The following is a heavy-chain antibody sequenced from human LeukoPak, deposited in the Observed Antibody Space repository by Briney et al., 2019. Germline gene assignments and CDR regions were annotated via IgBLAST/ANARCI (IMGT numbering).Heavy chain of an antibody. CDR3: ARLDCTGDGCYNR. J-gene: IGHJ4*02. D-gene: IGHD2-8*02. CDR1: GDSVTSYY. Sequence: PSQTLSLTCSLYGDSVTSYYWSWIRQPPGKGLEWLGYVSSDGATSFYPSLRSRVIMSVDTAKNHISVSLTSLTAADTAIYYCARLDCTGDGCYNRWGQGTLVTVSS. V-gene: IGHV4-59*08. CDR2: VSSDGAT.